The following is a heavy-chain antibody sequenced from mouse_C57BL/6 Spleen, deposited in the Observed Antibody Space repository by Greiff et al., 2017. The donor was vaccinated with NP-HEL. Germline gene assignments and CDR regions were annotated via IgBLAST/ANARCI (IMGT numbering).Heavy chain of an antibody. CDR1: GFSLSTSGMG. V-gene: IGHV8-12*01. D-gene: IGHD2-4*01. J-gene: IGHJ1*03. CDR2: IYWDDDK. Sequence: VTLKVSGPGILQSSQTLSLTCSFSGFSLSTSGMGVSWIRQPSGKGLEWLAHIYWDDDKRYNPSLKSRLTISKDNSSNQVFLKITRVDTADTSTYYCARVVYYDYGLWYFGVRGTGTTVTAAS. CDR3: ARVVYYDYGLWYFGV.